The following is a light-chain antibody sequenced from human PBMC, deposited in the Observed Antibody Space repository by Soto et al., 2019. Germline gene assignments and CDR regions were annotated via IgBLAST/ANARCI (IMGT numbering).Light chain of an antibody. CDR3: MQSLQAPFT. J-gene: IGKJ3*01. CDR1: QSLLHTNGYNF. V-gene: IGKV2-28*01. Sequence: DIVMTQSPASLPVTPGEPASFSYRSSQSLLHTNGYNFLDWYLQKPGQSPHLLIYLGSTRASGVPDRFSGSGSGTDFTLKISRVEAEDVGVYYCMQSLQAPFTFGPGTTLDIK. CDR2: LGS.